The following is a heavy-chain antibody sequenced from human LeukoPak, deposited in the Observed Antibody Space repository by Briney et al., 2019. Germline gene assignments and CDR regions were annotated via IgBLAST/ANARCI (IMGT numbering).Heavy chain of an antibody. J-gene: IGHJ6*02. CDR2: IYTSTNTI. CDR3: ARGHYGLDV. V-gene: IGHV3-11*01. CDR1: GFTFGDHY. Sequence: GSLRLSCAASGFTFGDHYASWIRQAPGKGLEWISYIYTSTNTIYYADSVKDRFTISRDNAKNSVYLQMSSLRAEDTAVYYCARGHYGLDVWGQGTTVTVSS.